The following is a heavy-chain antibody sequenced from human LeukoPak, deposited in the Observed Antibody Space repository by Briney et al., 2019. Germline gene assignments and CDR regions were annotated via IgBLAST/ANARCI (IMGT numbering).Heavy chain of an antibody. D-gene: IGHD5-12*01. CDR2: INPNSGDT. Sequence: ASVKVSCKASGFTFIGFFIHWVRQAPGQGLQWMGCINPNSGDTNSAQNFQGRVTMTRDKSINTVYMEVSSLRSDDTAVYYCARPRGYSGYDRDGAFDIWGQGTMVTVSS. CDR3: ARPRGYSGYDRDGAFDI. CDR1: GFTFIGFF. J-gene: IGHJ3*02. V-gene: IGHV1-2*02.